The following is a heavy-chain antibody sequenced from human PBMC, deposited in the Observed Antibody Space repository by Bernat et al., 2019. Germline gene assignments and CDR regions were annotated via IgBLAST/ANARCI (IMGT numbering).Heavy chain of an antibody. CDR1: GFTFSSYA. D-gene: IGHD6-25*01. V-gene: IGHV3-23*01. CDR2: IGGGGDIT. J-gene: IGHJ4*02. Sequence: EVQLLESGGGLVQPGGSLRLSCAASGFTFSSYAMTWVRQAPGKGLEWVSAIGGGGDITYYEDSVKGRFTLSRDNSKNTLYLQMNSLRAEDTAMYYCAKGTGYSSGTHIDYWGQGTLVTVSS. CDR3: AKGTGYSSGTHIDY.